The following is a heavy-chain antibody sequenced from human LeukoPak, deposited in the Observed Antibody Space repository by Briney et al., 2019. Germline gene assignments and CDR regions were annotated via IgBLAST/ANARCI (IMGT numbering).Heavy chain of an antibody. J-gene: IGHJ4*02. D-gene: IGHD6-13*01. CDR1: GYSFTSYW. CDR3: ARLVGRDSSWYIFDY. CDR2: IYPGDSDT. Sequence: GESLKISCNGSGYSFTSYWIGWVRQMPGKGLEWMGIIYPGDSDTRYSPSFQGQVTISADKSISTAYLQWSSLKASDTAMYYCARLVGRDSSWYIFDYWGQGTLVTVSS. V-gene: IGHV5-51*01.